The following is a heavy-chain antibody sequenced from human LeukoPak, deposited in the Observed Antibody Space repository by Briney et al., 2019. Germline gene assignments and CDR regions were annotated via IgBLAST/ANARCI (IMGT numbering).Heavy chain of an antibody. Sequence: GGSLRLSCAASGFTFSSYAMSWVRQAPGKGLEWVSAISGSGGSTYYADSVKGRFTISRDNSKNTLYLQMNSLRAEDTAVYYCARDKAAIVPGYYYGMDVWGQGTTVTVSS. CDR2: ISGSGGST. CDR3: ARDKAAIVPGYYYGMDV. CDR1: GFTFSSYA. J-gene: IGHJ6*02. V-gene: IGHV3-23*01. D-gene: IGHD5-18*01.